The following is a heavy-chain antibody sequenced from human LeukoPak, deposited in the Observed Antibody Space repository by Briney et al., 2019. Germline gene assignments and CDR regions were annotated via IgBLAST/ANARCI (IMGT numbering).Heavy chain of an antibody. CDR3: ARDLRNYDFWSGYYRGLYYYYGMDV. CDR2: ISGSGGST. J-gene: IGHJ6*02. CDR1: GFTFSSYA. D-gene: IGHD3-3*01. V-gene: IGHV3-23*01. Sequence: GGSLRLSCAASGFTFSSYAMSWVRQAPGKGLEWVSAISGSGGSTYYADSVKGRFTISRDNSKNTLYLQMNSLRAEDTAVYYCARDLRNYDFWSGYYRGLYYYYGMDVWGQGTTVTVSS.